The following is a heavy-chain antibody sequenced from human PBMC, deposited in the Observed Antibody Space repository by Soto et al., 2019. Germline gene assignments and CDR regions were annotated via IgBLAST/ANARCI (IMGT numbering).Heavy chain of an antibody. J-gene: IGHJ5*02. CDR2: IYYSGST. Sequence: SETLSLTCTVSGGSISSSSYYWCGIRQPPGKGLEWIGSIYYSGSTYYNPSLKSRVTISVDTSKNQFSLKLSSVTAADTAVYYCASQEGYITIFGVVIGGFDPWGQGTLVTVSS. V-gene: IGHV4-39*01. D-gene: IGHD3-3*01. CDR1: GGSISSSSYY. CDR3: ASQEGYITIFGVVIGGFDP.